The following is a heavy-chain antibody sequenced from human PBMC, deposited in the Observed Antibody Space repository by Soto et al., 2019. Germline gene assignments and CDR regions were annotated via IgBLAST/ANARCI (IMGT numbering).Heavy chain of an antibody. CDR2: IYYSGST. CDR3: ARAGQVPADLDY. CDR1: GGSISSYY. Sequence: SETLSLTCTVSGGSISSYYWSWIRQPPGKGLEWIGYIYYSGSTNYNPSLKSRVTISVDTSKNQFSLKLSSVTAADTAVYYCARAGQVPADLDYWGQGTLVTVSS. J-gene: IGHJ4*02. D-gene: IGHD2-2*01. V-gene: IGHV4-59*01.